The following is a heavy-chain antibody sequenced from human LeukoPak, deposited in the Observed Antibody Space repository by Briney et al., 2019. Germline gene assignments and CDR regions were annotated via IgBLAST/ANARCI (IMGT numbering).Heavy chain of an antibody. V-gene: IGHV3-21*01. Sequence: GGSLRLSCAASGFIFSTYSMNWVRQAPGKGLEWVSSISTTSRYIYYADSMKGRFTMSRDNAKNSLYLQMNSLRAEDTAVYYCAAFIVVVTAIDAFDIWGQGTMVTVSS. CDR3: AAFIVVVTAIDAFDI. J-gene: IGHJ3*02. CDR1: GFIFSTYS. CDR2: ISTTSRYI. D-gene: IGHD2-21*02.